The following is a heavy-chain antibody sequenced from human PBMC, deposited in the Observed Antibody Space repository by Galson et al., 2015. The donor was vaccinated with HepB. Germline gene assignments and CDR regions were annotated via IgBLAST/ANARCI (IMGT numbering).Heavy chain of an antibody. CDR2: INSDGSTT. CDR1: GFSFSSYW. D-gene: IGHD3-10*01. Sequence: SLRLSCAASGFSFSSYWMHWVRQAPGKGLVWVSRINSDGSTTTYADSVKGRFTISRDNAKNTLYLQMNSLRAEDTAVYYCARWVTMVRGERFDPWGQGTLVTVSS. V-gene: IGHV3-74*03. CDR3: ARWVTMVRGERFDP. J-gene: IGHJ5*02.